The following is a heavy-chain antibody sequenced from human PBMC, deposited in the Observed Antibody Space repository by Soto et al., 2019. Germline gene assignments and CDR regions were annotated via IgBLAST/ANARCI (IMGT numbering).Heavy chain of an antibody. CDR1: GGTFSSYT. CDR3: ERDYGDYDY. J-gene: IGHJ4*02. Sequence: QVQLVQSGAEVKKPGSSVKVSCKASGGTFSSYTISWVRQATGQGLEWMGRIIPILGIANYAQKFQGRVTITADKSTSTAYMELSRLRSEDTAVYYCERDYGDYDYWGQGTLVTVSS. CDR2: IIPILGIA. V-gene: IGHV1-69*02. D-gene: IGHD4-17*01.